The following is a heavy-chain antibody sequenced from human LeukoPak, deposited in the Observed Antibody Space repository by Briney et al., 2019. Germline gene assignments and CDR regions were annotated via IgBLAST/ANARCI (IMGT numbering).Heavy chain of an antibody. J-gene: IGHJ4*02. Sequence: ASVKVSCRASGYTFTGYYMHWVRQAPGQGLEWVGWINPNSGGTNYAQKFQGRVTMTRDTSISTAYMELSRLRSDDTAVYYCARVYFYGSGTHDYWGQGTLVTVSS. CDR1: GYTFTGYY. CDR3: ARVYFYGSGTHDY. CDR2: INPNSGGT. D-gene: IGHD3-10*01. V-gene: IGHV1-2*02.